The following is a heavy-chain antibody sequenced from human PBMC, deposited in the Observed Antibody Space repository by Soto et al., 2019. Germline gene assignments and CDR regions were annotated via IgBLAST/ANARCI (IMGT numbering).Heavy chain of an antibody. CDR3: ARDVGCYTNGWLADFGGCDY. CDR1: GYSVISYY. J-gene: IGHJ4*02. D-gene: IGHD2-8*01. Sequence: QVQLVQSGAEVKKPGASVKVSCKASGYSVISYYIHWVRQAPGRGLEWMGLINPNGNTTTSAQRFGGRLSLTRDTSTTTVHMELSGLTSEDTAIYYCARDVGCYTNGWLADFGGCDYWGRGALVTVSS. V-gene: IGHV1-46*01. CDR2: INPNGNTT.